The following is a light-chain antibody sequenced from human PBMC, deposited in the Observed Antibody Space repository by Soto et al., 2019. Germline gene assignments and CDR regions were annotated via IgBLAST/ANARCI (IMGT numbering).Light chain of an antibody. J-gene: IGLJ1*01. V-gene: IGLV2-14*01. Sequence: QSVLTQPASVSGSPGQSITISCTGTSSDVGGYNYVSWYQQHPGKAPKLMIYDVSNRPSGVSNRFSGSKSGNTASLTISGLQAEDEADYYCSSYTSSTHYVFGTGTKVTLL. CDR1: SSDVGGYNY. CDR3: SSYTSSTHYV. CDR2: DVS.